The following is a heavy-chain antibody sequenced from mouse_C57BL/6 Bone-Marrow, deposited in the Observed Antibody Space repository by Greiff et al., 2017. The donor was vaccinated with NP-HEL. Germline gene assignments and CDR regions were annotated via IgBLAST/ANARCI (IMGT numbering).Heavy chain of an antibody. CDR1: GFNIKDDY. CDR3: TTTYYSNFLGD. J-gene: IGHJ2*01. D-gene: IGHD2-5*01. CDR2: IDPENGDT. V-gene: IGHV14-4*01. Sequence: EVQLQQSGAELVRPGASVKLSCTASGFNIKDDYMHWVKQRPEQGLEWIGWIDPENGDTEYASKFQGKATITADTSSNTAYLQLSSLTSEDTAVYYCTTTYYSNFLGDWGQGTTLTVSS.